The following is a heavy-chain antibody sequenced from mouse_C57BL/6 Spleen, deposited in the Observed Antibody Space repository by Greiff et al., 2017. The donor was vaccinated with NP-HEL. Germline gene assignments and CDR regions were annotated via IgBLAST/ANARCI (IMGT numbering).Heavy chain of an antibody. J-gene: IGHJ4*01. CDR2: IHPNSGST. Sequence: QVQLKQPGAELVKPGASVKLSCKASGYTFTSYWMHWVKQRPGQGLEWIGMIHPNSGSTNYNEKFKSKATLTVDKSSSTAYMQLSSLTSEDSAVYYCARSGVPPYYAMDYWGQGTSVTVSS. CDR1: GYTFTSYW. D-gene: IGHD3-2*02. V-gene: IGHV1-64*01. CDR3: ARSGVPPYYAMDY.